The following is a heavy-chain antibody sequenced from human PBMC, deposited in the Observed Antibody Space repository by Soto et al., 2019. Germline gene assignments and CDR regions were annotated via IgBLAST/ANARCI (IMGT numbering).Heavy chain of an antibody. V-gene: IGHV3-23*01. D-gene: IGHD1-7*01. Sequence: LRLSCTASGFTFGSYAMSWVRQAPEKGLEWVSAISGGDGTTWYADSARGRFTISRDNSKNTVYLQMTRLRAEDTAIYYCAKDRNYPRDQFDDWGQGTLVTVSS. CDR2: ISGGDGTT. CDR1: GFTFGSYA. J-gene: IGHJ4*02. CDR3: AKDRNYPRDQFDD.